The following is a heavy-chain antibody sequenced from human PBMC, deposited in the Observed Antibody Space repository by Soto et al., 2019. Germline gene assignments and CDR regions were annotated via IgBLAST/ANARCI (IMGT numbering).Heavy chain of an antibody. CDR1: GFTFSSYA. V-gene: IGHV3-23*01. J-gene: IGHJ4*02. Sequence: GGSLRLSCAASGFTFSSYAMSWVRQAPGKGLEWVSAISGSGGSTYYADSVKGRFTISRDNSKNMLYLQMNSLRAEDTAVYYCARDPPLWLGGYDCPLLGYWGQGTLVTVSS. D-gene: IGHD5-12*01. CDR3: ARDPPLWLGGYDCPLLGY. CDR2: ISGSGGST.